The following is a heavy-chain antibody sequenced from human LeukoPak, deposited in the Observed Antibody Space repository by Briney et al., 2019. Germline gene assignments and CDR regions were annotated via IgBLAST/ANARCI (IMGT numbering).Heavy chain of an antibody. J-gene: IGHJ4*02. CDR3: AKENPDYYGSGHPPGLLY. Sequence: GGSLRLSCTVSGFAFGSEAMSWVRQSPARGLEWVASISPGGGTTYYADFVKGRFTISRDNSKNTLYLQMNSLRAEDTAVYYCAKENPDYYGSGHPPGLLYWGQGALVTVSS. CDR1: GFAFGSEA. D-gene: IGHD3-10*01. V-gene: IGHV3-23*01. CDR2: ISPGGGTT.